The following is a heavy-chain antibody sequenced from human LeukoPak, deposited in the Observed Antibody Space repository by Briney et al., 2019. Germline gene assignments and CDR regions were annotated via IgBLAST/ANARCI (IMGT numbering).Heavy chain of an antibody. J-gene: IGHJ4*02. CDR1: EFAFSSYG. CDR2: ITDDGVHT. V-gene: IGHV3-23*01. D-gene: IGHD5/OR15-5a*01. Sequence: GGSLRLSCAASEFAFSSYGMAWVRQSPGKGLECVSAITDDGVHTYYADSVEGRFTISRDNSKYTLHLQMNSLSVEDTALYYCVSRSTDRAFDFWGQGTMVTVSS. CDR3: VSRSTDRAFDF.